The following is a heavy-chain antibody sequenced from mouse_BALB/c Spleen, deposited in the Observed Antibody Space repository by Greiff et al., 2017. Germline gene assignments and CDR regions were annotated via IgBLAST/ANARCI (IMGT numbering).Heavy chain of an antibody. CDR1: GYSITSDYA. D-gene: IGHD2-12*01. J-gene: IGHJ3*01. CDR2: ISYSGST. CDR3: ARARQFAY. Sequence: EVHLVESGPGLVKPSQSLSLTCTVSGYSITSDYAWNWIRQFPGNKLEWMGYISYSGSTSYNPSLKSRISITRDTSKNQFFLQLKSVTTEDTATYYCARARQFAYWGQGTLVTVSA. V-gene: IGHV3-2*02.